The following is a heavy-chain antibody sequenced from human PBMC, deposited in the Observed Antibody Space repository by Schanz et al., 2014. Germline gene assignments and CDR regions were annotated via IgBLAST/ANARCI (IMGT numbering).Heavy chain of an antibody. CDR1: GLTFSNYA. CDR3: AKGRFGELSAFDI. V-gene: IGHV3-15*01. D-gene: IGHD3-10*01. Sequence: EVQLLESGGGLVQPGGSLKLSCAASGLTFSNYAMTWVRQAPGKGLQWVARIKSKTDGGTSEYAAPGKGTFTIATDDTKNTVYMQMNSLQTEDTAVYYCAKGRFGELSAFDIWGPGTMVTVSS. CDR2: IKSKTDGGTS. J-gene: IGHJ3*02.